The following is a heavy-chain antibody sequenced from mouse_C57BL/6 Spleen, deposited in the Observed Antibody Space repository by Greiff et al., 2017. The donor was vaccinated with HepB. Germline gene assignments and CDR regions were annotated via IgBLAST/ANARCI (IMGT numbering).Heavy chain of an antibody. J-gene: IGHJ4*01. CDR2: IRSKSNNYAT. D-gene: IGHD2-3*01. CDR3: VRHDDGAMDY. CDR1: GFSFNTYA. Sequence: EVQGVESGGGLVQPKGSLKLSCAASGFSFNTYAMNWVRQAPGKGLEWVARIRSKSNNYATYYADSVKDRFTISRDDSESMLYLQMNNLKTEDTAMYYCVRHDDGAMDYWGQGTSVTVSS. V-gene: IGHV10-1*01.